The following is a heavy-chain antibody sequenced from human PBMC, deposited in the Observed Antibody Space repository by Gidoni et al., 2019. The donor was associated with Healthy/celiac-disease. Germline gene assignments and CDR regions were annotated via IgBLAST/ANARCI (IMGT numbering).Heavy chain of an antibody. CDR3: ASSHTAMPYNWFDP. V-gene: IGHV1-69*01. J-gene: IGHJ5*02. D-gene: IGHD5-18*01. Sequence: KFQGRVTITADESTSTAYMELSSLRSEDTAVYYCASSHTAMPYNWFDPWGQGTLVTVSS.